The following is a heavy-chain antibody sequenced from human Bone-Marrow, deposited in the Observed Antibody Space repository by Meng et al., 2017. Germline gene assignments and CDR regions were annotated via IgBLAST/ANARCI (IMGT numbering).Heavy chain of an antibody. CDR1: GGSISSIDW. D-gene: IGHD6-19*01. Sequence: DAGPGLVKPAGTRFLTCVVSGGSISSIDWCGWVRQPPGKGLEWIGEIYHGGDTNYNPSLKSRVTIAIDKSKKQFSLKLSSVTAADTAVYYCASWIYSCGWQWGQGALVTVSS. J-gene: IGHJ4*02. V-gene: IGHV4/OR15-8*02. CDR2: IYHGGDT. CDR3: ASWIYSCGWQ.